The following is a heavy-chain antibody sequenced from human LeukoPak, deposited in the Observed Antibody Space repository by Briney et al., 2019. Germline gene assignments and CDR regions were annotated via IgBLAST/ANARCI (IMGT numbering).Heavy chain of an antibody. J-gene: IGHJ5*02. Sequence: PGGSLRLSCAASGFTFSNAWMSWVRQAPGKGLEWVGRIKSKTDGGTTDYAAPVKGRFTISRDDSKNTLYLQMNSLKTEDTAVYYCTTDRDSGSYYRFDPWGQGTLVTVSS. V-gene: IGHV3-15*01. CDR3: TTDRDSGSYYRFDP. CDR1: GFTFSNAW. CDR2: IKSKTDGGTT. D-gene: IGHD1-26*01.